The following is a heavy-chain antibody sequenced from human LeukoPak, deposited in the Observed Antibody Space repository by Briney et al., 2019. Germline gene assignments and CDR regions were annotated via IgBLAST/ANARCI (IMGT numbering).Heavy chain of an antibody. J-gene: IGHJ4*02. Sequence: GSLKLYCAASGFTFSGSAMHWVRQASGKGLEWLGRIRSKADSYTTAYAASVKGRFIVSRDDSKNTAYLQMNSLKTEDTAVYCCRAAADLNDYWGQGTLVTVSS. D-gene: IGHD6-13*01. V-gene: IGHV3-73*01. CDR3: RAAADLNDY. CDR1: GFTFSGSA. CDR2: IRSKADSYTT.